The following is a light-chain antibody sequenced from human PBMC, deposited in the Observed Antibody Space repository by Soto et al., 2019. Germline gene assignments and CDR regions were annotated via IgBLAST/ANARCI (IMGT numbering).Light chain of an antibody. CDR3: QQYGSSGT. CDR1: QSVRSN. CDR2: GAS. Sequence: EIVMTQSPATLSMSPGERATLSCRASQSVRSNLAWYHQKPGQAPRLLIYGASTRATGIPDRFSGSGSGTDFTLTISRLEPEDFAVYYCQQYGSSGTFGQGTKVDIK. V-gene: IGKV3-20*01. J-gene: IGKJ1*01.